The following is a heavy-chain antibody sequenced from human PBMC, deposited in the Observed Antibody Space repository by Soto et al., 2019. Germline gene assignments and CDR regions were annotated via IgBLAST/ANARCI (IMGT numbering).Heavy chain of an antibody. CDR3: AKDGGPRLPYFDWFDP. D-gene: IGHD3-9*01. Sequence: GGSLRLSCAASGFTFSSYAMSWVRQAPGKGLEWVSAISGSGGSTYYADSVKGRFTISRDNSKNTLYLQMNSLRAEDTAVYYCAKDGGPRLPYFDWFDPWGQRTLVTVSS. CDR2: ISGSGGST. V-gene: IGHV3-23*01. CDR1: GFTFSSYA. J-gene: IGHJ5*02.